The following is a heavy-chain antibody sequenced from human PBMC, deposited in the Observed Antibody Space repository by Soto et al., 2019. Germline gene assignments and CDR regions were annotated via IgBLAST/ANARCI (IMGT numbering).Heavy chain of an antibody. D-gene: IGHD3-22*01. CDR1: EDSFTSLW. CDR2: IYPSDSYT. Sequence: PMQVSCRGSEDSFTSLWIGWMLKMTGKGLERMGIIYPSDSYTNYSPSFQGHVTISADKSISTAYLQWSSLKASDTAMYYCSKPYDSSGYSCYVMHVWDKRTTVIVSS. J-gene: IGHJ6*04. V-gene: IGHV5-10-1*01. CDR3: SKPYDSSGYSCYVMHV.